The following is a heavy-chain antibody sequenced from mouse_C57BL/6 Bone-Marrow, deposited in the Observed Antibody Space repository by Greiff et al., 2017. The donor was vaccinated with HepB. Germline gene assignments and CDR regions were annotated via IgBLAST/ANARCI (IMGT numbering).Heavy chain of an antibody. CDR1: GFTFSSYA. CDR3: AREGDCFAY. CDR2: ISDGGSYT. J-gene: IGHJ3*01. V-gene: IGHV5-4*01. Sequence: DVQLVESGGGLVKPGGSLKLSCATSGFTFSSYAMSWVRQTPEKRLEWVATISDGGSYTYYPDNVKGRFTISRDNAKNNLYLQMSHLKSEDTAMYYCAREGDCFAYWGQGTLVTVSA.